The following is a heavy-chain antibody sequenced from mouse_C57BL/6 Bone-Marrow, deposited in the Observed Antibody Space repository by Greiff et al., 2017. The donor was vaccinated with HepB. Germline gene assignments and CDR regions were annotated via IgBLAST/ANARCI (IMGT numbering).Heavy chain of an antibody. D-gene: IGHD1-1*01. CDR2: INPNNGGT. V-gene: IGHV1-26*01. J-gene: IGHJ3*01. Sequence: EVQLQQSGPELVKPGASVKISCKASGYTFTDYYMNWVKQSHGKSLEWIGDINPNNGGTSYNQKFKGKATLTVDKSSSTAYMELRSLTSEDSAVYYCAINYYGSSYPFAYWGQGTLVTVSA. CDR3: AINYYGSSYPFAY. CDR1: GYTFTDYY.